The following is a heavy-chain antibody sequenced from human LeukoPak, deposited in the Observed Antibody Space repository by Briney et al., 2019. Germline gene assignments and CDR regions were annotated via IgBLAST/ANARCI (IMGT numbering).Heavy chain of an antibody. V-gene: IGHV1-69*10. Sequence: SVKVSCKASGGTFSSYAISWVRQAPGQGLEWMGRIIPILGIANYAQKFQGRVTITADKATGTAYMGLSSLGSEDTAVYYCARDLRTTVSPFDYWGQGTLVTVSS. CDR2: IIPILGIA. D-gene: IGHD4-17*01. J-gene: IGHJ4*02. CDR1: GGTFSSYA. CDR3: ARDLRTTVSPFDY.